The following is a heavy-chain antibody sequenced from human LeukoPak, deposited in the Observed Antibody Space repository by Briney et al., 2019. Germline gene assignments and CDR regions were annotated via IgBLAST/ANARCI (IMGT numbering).Heavy chain of an antibody. CDR3: APRGGTMVEGSDY. CDR2: ISGSGGGT. D-gene: IGHD3-10*01. Sequence: GGSLRLSCAASGFTFSSYAMSWVRQPPGKGLEWVSAISGSGGGTYYADSVKGRFTISRDNSKNTLYLQMNSLRAEDTAIYYCAPRGGTMVEGSDYWGQGTLVTVSS. J-gene: IGHJ4*02. CDR1: GFTFSSYA. V-gene: IGHV3-23*01.